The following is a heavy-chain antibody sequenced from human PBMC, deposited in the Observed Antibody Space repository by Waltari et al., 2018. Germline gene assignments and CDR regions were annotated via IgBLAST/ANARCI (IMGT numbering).Heavy chain of an antibody. CDR3: ARLPDISGWPFDY. J-gene: IGHJ4*02. V-gene: IGHV4-59*08. D-gene: IGHD6-25*01. CDR2: ISYNGRT. Sequence: QVQLPESGTGLLKPSETLSLPCTVSTGSTTSDYWTWIRQPPGKGLEWIGYISYNGRTEYNPSLKSRVTLSIDTSKKHFSLNLNSVTAADTAVYYCARLPDISGWPFDYWGQGTLVTVSS. CDR1: TGSTTSDY.